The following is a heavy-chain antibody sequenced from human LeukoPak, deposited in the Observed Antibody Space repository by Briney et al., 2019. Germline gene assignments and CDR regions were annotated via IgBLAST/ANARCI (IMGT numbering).Heavy chain of an antibody. Sequence: ASVKVSCKASGYTFTGYYMHWVRQAPGQGLEWMGWINPNSGGTNYAQKFQGRVTMTRNTSISTAYMELGSLRSEDTAVYYCASPSYDSSPWGQGTLVTVSS. V-gene: IGHV1-2*02. CDR3: ASPSYDSSP. CDR2: INPNSGGT. CDR1: GYTFTGYY. J-gene: IGHJ5*02. D-gene: IGHD3-22*01.